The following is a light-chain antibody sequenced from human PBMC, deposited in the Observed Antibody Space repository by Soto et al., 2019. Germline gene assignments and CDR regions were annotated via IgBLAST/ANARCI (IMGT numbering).Light chain of an antibody. CDR3: QKRSNCPRK. J-gene: IGKJ1*01. CDR1: QSISSY. CDR2: DAS. V-gene: IGKV3-11*01. Sequence: EIVLTHSPATLSFSPVERATISCRASQSISSYLAWYQQKPGQAPSLLIYDASNRATGIPARFSGSGSGTDFTLTISSLEPEDFAVYYCQKRSNCPRKCGQGTKGDIK.